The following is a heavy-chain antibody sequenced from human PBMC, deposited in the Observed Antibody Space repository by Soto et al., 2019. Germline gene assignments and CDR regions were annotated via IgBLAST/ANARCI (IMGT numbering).Heavy chain of an antibody. CDR2: VSGSGGST. J-gene: IGHJ4*02. V-gene: IGHV3-23*01. CDR3: AKDVTLSFNMIRGDFDY. D-gene: IGHD3-10*01. Sequence: EVQLLASGGGLVRPGGSLRLSCAASGFTFSSCAMSWVRQAPGKGLEWVSVVSGSGGSTEYADSVKGRFTVSRDNSKNTLYLQMHSLRAEDTAVYYSAKDVTLSFNMIRGDFDYWGQGTVLTVSS. CDR1: GFTFSSCA.